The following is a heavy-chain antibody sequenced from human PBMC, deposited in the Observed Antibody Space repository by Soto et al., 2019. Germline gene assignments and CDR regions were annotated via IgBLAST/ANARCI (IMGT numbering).Heavy chain of an antibody. Sequence: SETLSLTCTVSGGSISSYYWSWIRQPPGKGLEWIGYIYYSGSTNYNPSLKSRVTISVDTSKNQFSLKLSSVTAADTAVYYCARGYYGSGSYYKSHFDYWGQVTLVTVSS. J-gene: IGHJ4*02. CDR1: GGSISSYY. CDR3: ARGYYGSGSYYKSHFDY. CDR2: IYYSGST. V-gene: IGHV4-59*01. D-gene: IGHD3-10*01.